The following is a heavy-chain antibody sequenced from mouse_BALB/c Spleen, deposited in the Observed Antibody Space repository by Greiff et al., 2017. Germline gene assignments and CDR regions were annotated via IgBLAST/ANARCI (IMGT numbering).Heavy chain of an antibody. CDR1: GFTFSSYA. J-gene: IGHJ3*01. Sequence: EVKLVESGGGLVKPGGSLKLSCAASGFTFSSYAMSWVRQTPEQRLEWVASISSGGSTYYPDSVKGRFTISRDNARNILYLQMSSLRSEDTAMYYCAREGVITWFAYGGQGTLVTVSA. D-gene: IGHD2-4*01. CDR2: ISSGGST. CDR3: AREGVITWFAY. V-gene: IGHV5-6-5*01.